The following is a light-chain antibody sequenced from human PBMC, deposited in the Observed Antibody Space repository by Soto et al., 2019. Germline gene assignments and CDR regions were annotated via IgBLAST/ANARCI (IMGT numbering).Light chain of an antibody. V-gene: IGKV3-15*01. J-gene: IGKJ1*01. CDR1: QNVNNR. CDR2: GAS. CDR3: QHVNSRPLL. Sequence: EIVMTQSPAMLSVSPGERATLSCRASQNVNNRLAWYQQKAGQPPRLLIYGASTRATGIPARFSGSGSGTEFTLTISSLQSEDFAVYYCQHVNSRPLLFGQGTKVEIK.